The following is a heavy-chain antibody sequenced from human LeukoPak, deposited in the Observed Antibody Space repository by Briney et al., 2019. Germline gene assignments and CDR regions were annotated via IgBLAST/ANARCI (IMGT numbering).Heavy chain of an antibody. D-gene: IGHD3-10*01. CDR2: IYYSGSA. CDR3: ASLHQVRGLTVFDY. V-gene: IGHV4-59*12. Sequence: SETLSLTCTVSGGSISTYYWSWIRQPPGKGLELIGYIYYSGSANYNPSLKSRVSISVDTSKNQFSLMLSSVTAADTAIYYCASLHQVRGLTVFDYWGQGTLVTVSS. CDR1: GGSISTYY. J-gene: IGHJ4*02.